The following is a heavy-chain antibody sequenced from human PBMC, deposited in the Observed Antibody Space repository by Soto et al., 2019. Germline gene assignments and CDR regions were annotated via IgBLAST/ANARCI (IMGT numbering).Heavy chain of an antibody. D-gene: IGHD6-13*01. CDR2: IIPIFGTA. CDR3: ARARDSSSWYPYYYYYYGMDV. V-gene: IGHV1-69*06. Sequence: GASVKGSCKASGGTFSSYAISWVRQAPGPGLEGVGGIIPIFGTANYAQKFQGRVTITADKSTSTAYMELSSLRSEDTAVYYCARARDSSSWYPYYYYYYGMDVWGQGTTVTVSS. CDR1: GGTFSSYA. J-gene: IGHJ6*02.